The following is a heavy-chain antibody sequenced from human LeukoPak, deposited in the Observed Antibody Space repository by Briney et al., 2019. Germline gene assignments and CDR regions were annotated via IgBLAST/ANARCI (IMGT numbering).Heavy chain of an antibody. Sequence: ASVKVSCKASGYTFTGYYMHWVRQAPGQGLEWMGWINPNSGGTNYAQKFQGRVTMTRDTSTSTAYMELRSLRSDDTAVYYCARGKDTAYYDFWSGPYNWFDPWGQGTLVTVSS. CDR1: GYTFTGYY. CDR2: INPNSGGT. V-gene: IGHV1-2*02. CDR3: ARGKDTAYYDFWSGPYNWFDP. J-gene: IGHJ5*02. D-gene: IGHD3-3*01.